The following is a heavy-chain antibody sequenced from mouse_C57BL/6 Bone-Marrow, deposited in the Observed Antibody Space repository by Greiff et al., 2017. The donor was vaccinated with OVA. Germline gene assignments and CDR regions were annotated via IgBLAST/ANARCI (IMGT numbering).Heavy chain of an antibody. V-gene: IGHV5S21*01. D-gene: IGHD1-1*01. CDR2: FSSGGDYI. J-gene: IGHJ4*01. CDR1: GFPFSSYA. CDR3: TRRLLYYGSSGMDY. Sequence: EVQGVESGEGLVKPGGSLKLSCAASGFPFSSYAMPWVRQTPEKRLGWVAYFSSGGDYIYYADTVKGRFTISRDNARNTRYLQMSSLKSEDTAMYYCTRRLLYYGSSGMDYWGQGTSVTVSS.